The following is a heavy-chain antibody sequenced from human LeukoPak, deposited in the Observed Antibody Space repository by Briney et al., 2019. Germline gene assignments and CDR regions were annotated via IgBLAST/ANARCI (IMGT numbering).Heavy chain of an antibody. D-gene: IGHD6-19*01. V-gene: IGHV3-7*01. Sequence: GGSLRLSCAASGFTFSNYWMTWVRQAPGKGLEWVANTKQDGSEKHYGDSVKGRFTISRDNAKNSLYLEMNSLRAEDTAVYYCARERSSGWNDCWGQGTLVTVSS. CDR2: TKQDGSEK. CDR1: GFTFSNYW. J-gene: IGHJ4*02. CDR3: ARERSSGWNDC.